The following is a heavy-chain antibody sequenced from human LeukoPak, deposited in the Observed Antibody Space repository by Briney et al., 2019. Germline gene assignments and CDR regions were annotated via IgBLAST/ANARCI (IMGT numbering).Heavy chain of an antibody. D-gene: IGHD4-17*01. Sequence: SETLSLTCTVSGGSVSSGNYYWSWIRQPPGKGLEWIGYIYYSGTTNYNPSLKSRVTISVDTSKNQFSLNLRSVTAADTAVYFCARGAVTPDYWGQGTLVTVSS. CDR1: GGSVSSGNYY. CDR3: ARGAVTPDY. V-gene: IGHV4-61*01. CDR2: IYYSGTT. J-gene: IGHJ4*02.